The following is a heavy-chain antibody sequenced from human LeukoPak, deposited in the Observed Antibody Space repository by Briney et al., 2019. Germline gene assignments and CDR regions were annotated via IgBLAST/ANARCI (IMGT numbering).Heavy chain of an antibody. CDR3: ARSWRNDWFDP. D-gene: IGHD1-1*01. Sequence: GGSLRLSCAASGFTFSDYYMSWIRHAPGKGLEWVSYISSSGSTIYYADSVKGRFTISRDNAKNSLYLQMNSLRAEDTAVYYCARSWRNDWFDPWGQGTLVTVSS. V-gene: IGHV3-11*01. CDR2: ISSSGSTI. J-gene: IGHJ5*02. CDR1: GFTFSDYY.